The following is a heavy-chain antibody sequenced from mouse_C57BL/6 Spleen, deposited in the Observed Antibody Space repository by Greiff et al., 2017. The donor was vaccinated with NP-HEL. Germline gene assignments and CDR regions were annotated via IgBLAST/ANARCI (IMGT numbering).Heavy chain of an antibody. Sequence: EVQVVESGAELVKPGASVKLSCTASGFNIKDYYMHWVKQRTEQGLEWIGRIDPEDGETKYAPKFQGKATITADTSSNTAYLQLSSLTSEDTAVYYCAPNWDVPFFDYWGQGTTLTVSS. CDR3: APNWDVPFFDY. CDR1: GFNIKDYY. J-gene: IGHJ2*01. V-gene: IGHV14-2*01. D-gene: IGHD4-1*01. CDR2: IDPEDGET.